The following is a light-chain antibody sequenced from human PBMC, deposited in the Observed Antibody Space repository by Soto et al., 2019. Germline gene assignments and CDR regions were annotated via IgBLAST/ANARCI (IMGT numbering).Light chain of an antibody. CDR3: QQRYSTPEA. J-gene: IGKJ1*01. Sequence: DILMTQSPASLSASVGDRVTITCRASQSISSYLNWYQQKPGKAPKLLIYAASSLQSGVPSRFSGSGSGTDFTLTISRLQPEEYATYYCQQRYSTPEAFGQGTQVEIK. CDR2: AAS. CDR1: QSISSY. V-gene: IGKV1-39*01.